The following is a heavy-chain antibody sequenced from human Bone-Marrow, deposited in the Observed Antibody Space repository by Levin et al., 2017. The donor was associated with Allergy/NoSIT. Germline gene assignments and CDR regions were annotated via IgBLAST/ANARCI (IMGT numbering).Heavy chain of an antibody. CDR1: GVSFNTYS. V-gene: IGHV3-21*01. D-gene: IGHD3-10*01. Sequence: GGSLRLSCAASGVSFNTYSMNWVRQAPGKGLEWVSSISSTSSDIHYADSVKGRFTISRDNAKDTLFLQMNSLRGDDTAVYFCASDGSGNYIHLWGRGTLVTVSS. J-gene: IGHJ2*01. CDR3: ASDGSGNYIHL. CDR2: ISSTSSDI.